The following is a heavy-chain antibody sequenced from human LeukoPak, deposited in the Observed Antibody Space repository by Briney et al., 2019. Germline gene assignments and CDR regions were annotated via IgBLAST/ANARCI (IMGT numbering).Heavy chain of an antibody. CDR1: GFTFSSYS. V-gene: IGHV3-21*04. CDR3: AKESDIVVVPAAMSGYFQH. D-gene: IGHD2-2*01. CDR2: ISSSSYI. Sequence: GGSLRLSCAASGFTFSSYSMNWVRQAPGKGLEWVSSISSSSYIYYADSVKGRFTISGDNAKNSLYLQMNSLRAEDTAVYYCAKESDIVVVPAAMSGYFQHWGQGTLVTVSS. J-gene: IGHJ1*01.